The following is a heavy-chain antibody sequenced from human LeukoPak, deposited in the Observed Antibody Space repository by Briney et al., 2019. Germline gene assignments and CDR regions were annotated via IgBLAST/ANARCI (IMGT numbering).Heavy chain of an antibody. V-gene: IGHV3-21*01. CDR3: ARDYDSSGLDAFDI. J-gene: IGHJ3*02. CDR1: GFTFSSYS. Sequence: GGSLRLSCAASGFTFSSYSMNWVRQAPGKGLEWVSSISSSSSYIYYADSVEGRFTISRDNAKNSLYLQMNSLRAEDTAVYYCARDYDSSGLDAFDIWGQGTMVTVSS. D-gene: IGHD3-22*01. CDR2: ISSSSSYI.